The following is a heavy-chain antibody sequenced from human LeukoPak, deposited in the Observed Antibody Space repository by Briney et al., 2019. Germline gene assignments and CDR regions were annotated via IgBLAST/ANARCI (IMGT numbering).Heavy chain of an antibody. J-gene: IGHJ6*01. V-gene: IGHV1-2*02. CDR3: ARDSGSYPPYYYYYGMDV. D-gene: IGHD1-26*01. CDR1: GCTFTDYY. Sequence: ASVQVSCKACGCTFTDYYIHWVGQAPAHGLEWMGWIYPDSGDTNYAKKFQGRVTMTTDTSTSTAYMELRSLRSDHTAVYYCARDSGSYPPYYYYYGMDVWRQGSTVTVCS. CDR2: IYPDSGDT.